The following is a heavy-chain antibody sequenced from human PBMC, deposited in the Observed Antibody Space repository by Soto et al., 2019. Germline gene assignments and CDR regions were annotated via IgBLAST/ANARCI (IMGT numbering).Heavy chain of an antibody. CDR1: GYTFTSYA. D-gene: IGHD2-15*01. CDR2: INDGNGNR. Sequence: QVQLVQSGAEVKKPGASVKVSCKASGYTFTSYAMHWVRQTPGQRLEWMGWINDGNGNRKYSQKFQGRVTITRHTAASTAYMERRRLRSEDTAVYYCARDVGGNDYWGQGTLVSVSS. J-gene: IGHJ4*02. CDR3: ARDVGGNDY. V-gene: IGHV1-3*01.